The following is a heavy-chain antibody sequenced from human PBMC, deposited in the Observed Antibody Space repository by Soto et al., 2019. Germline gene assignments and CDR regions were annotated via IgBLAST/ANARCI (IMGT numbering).Heavy chain of an antibody. Sequence: GGSLRLSCAASGFTFSSYAMSGVRQAPGKGLEWVSAISGSGGSTYYADSVKGRFTISRDNSKNTLYLQMNSLRAEDTAVYYCAKGLYDFWSGYYIDYWGQGTLVTVSS. CDR2: ISGSGGST. J-gene: IGHJ4*02. CDR3: AKGLYDFWSGYYIDY. D-gene: IGHD3-3*01. CDR1: GFTFSSYA. V-gene: IGHV3-23*01.